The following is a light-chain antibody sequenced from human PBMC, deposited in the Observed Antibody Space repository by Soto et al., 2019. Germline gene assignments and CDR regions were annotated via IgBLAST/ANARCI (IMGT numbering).Light chain of an antibody. Sequence: DIVMTQSPDSLAVSLGERATINCKSSQSVLYSSNKKNYLAWYQQKSGQSPKVLIYWASTRESGVPDRFSGSGSETDFTLTISSLQAEDAAVYYCQQSYSTPRTFGQGTKVEIK. CDR2: WAS. CDR3: QQSYSTPRT. J-gene: IGKJ1*01. V-gene: IGKV4-1*01. CDR1: QSVLYSSNKKNY.